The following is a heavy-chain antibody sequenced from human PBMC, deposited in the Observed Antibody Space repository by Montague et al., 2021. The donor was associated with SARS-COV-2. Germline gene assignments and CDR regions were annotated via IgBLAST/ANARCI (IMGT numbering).Heavy chain of an antibody. V-gene: IGHV4-34*01. Sequence: SETLSLTCAVYGGSFTGYYWTWIRQPLGKGLEWIGEINHSGSSNYNPSPESRVTMSVDTSKNQFSLRLNSVSAADTAVYYCARAQVTIFGVLIMPPAAGAFDVWGQGTTVTVSS. J-gene: IGHJ3*01. CDR1: GGSFTGYY. CDR3: ARAQVTIFGVLIMPPAAGAFDV. CDR2: INHSGSS. D-gene: IGHD3-3*01.